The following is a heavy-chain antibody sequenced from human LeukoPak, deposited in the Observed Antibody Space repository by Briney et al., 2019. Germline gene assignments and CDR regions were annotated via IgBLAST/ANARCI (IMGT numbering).Heavy chain of an antibody. CDR2: IYSGGNT. CDR3: AREGPYRVYAFDI. Sequence: PGGSLRLSCAASGFTVSRNYMSWVRQAPGKGLEWVSVIYSGGNTYYADSVKGRFTISRDNSKNTLYLQMNSLRAEDTAVYYCAREGPYRVYAFDIWGQGTMVTVSS. V-gene: IGHV3-53*01. CDR1: GFTVSRNY. D-gene: IGHD3-16*02. J-gene: IGHJ3*02.